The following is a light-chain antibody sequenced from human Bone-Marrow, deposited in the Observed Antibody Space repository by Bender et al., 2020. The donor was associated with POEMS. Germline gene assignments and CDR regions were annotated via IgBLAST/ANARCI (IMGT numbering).Light chain of an antibody. Sequence: QSVLTQPPSVSGAPGQRVTISCTGSSSNLGVGYDVQWYQQLPGKARKLLIYANTYRPSGVPDRFSGSKSGTSASLAISGLQSEDEADYYCAAWEDSLNGWVFGGGTKLTVL. V-gene: IGLV1-50*01. CDR3: AAWEDSLNGWV. CDR2: ANT. CDR1: SSNLGVGYD. J-gene: IGLJ3*02.